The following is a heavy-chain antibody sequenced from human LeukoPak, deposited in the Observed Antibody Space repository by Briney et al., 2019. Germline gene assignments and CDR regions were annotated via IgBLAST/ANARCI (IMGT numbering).Heavy chain of an antibody. CDR2: ISPSSGGT. CDR1: GYAFTNYA. Sequence: ASVKVSCKASGYAFTNYAISWVRQAPGQGLEWMGWISPSSGGTNYAQQFQGMVTMTRDTSINTAYMELSRLRSDDTAVYYCARGARNYYGSSGYYYPSAFDVWGQGTMVTVSS. D-gene: IGHD3-22*01. J-gene: IGHJ3*01. CDR3: ARGARNYYGSSGYYYPSAFDV. V-gene: IGHV1-2*02.